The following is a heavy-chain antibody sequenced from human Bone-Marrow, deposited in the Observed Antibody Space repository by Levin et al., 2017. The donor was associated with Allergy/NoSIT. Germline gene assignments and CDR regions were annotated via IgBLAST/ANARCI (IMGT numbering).Heavy chain of an antibody. J-gene: IGHJ4*02. CDR1: GFTFSSYA. CDR3: AKDPDCSGGSCYS. V-gene: IGHV3-23*01. D-gene: IGHD2-15*01. CDR2: ISGSGGST. Sequence: GGSLRLSCAASGFTFSSYAISWVRQAPGKGLEWVSAISGSGGSTYYADSVKGRFTISRDNSKNTLYLQMNSLRAEDTAVYYCAKDPDCSGGSCYSWGQGTLVTVSS.